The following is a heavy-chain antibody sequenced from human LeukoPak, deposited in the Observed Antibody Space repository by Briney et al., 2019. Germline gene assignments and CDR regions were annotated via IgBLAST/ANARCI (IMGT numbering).Heavy chain of an antibody. CDR2: ISTSGSTR. CDR1: GFTFNSYE. V-gene: IGHV3-48*03. D-gene: IGHD4-23*01. Sequence: GGSLRLSCAASGFTFNSYEMNWVRQAPGKGLEWISYISTSGSTRYYADSVKGRFTISRDNTENSLYLQMNSLRAGDTAVYYCARGDGGYYYGMDVWGKGTTVTVSS. J-gene: IGHJ6*04. CDR3: ARGDGGYYYGMDV.